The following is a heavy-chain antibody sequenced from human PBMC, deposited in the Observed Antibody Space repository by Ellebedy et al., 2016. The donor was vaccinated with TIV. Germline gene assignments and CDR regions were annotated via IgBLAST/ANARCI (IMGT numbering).Heavy chain of an antibody. D-gene: IGHD3-9*01. J-gene: IGHJ4*02. CDR2: IIPILGIA. CDR1: GGTFSSYA. V-gene: IGHV1-69*04. Sequence: SVKVSCXASGGTFSSYAISWVRQAPGQGLEWMGRIIPILGIANYAQKFQGRVTITADKSTSTAYMELSSLRSEDTAVYYCARGLRYFDWLSSDYWGQGTLVTVSS. CDR3: ARGLRYFDWLSSDY.